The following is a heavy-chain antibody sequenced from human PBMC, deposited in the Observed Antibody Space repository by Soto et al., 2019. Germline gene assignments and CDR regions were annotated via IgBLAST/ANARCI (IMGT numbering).Heavy chain of an antibody. J-gene: IGHJ4*02. Sequence: SETLSLTCTVSGGSINTFYWSWVRQPAGKGLEWIGRIFSSGSTSFNPSLESRVAMSVDTSKNHFSLNLSSVTAADMAVYYCASEGSYSAYNFAHGIQSCSFDSWGQGALVTVSS. V-gene: IGHV4-4*07. CDR1: GGSINTFY. CDR3: ASEGSYSAYNFAHGIQSCSFDS. CDR2: IFSSGST. D-gene: IGHD5-12*01.